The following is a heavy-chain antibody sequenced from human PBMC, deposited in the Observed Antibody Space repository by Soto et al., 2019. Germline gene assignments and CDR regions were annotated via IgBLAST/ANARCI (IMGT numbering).Heavy chain of an antibody. CDR2: TYYSGST. V-gene: IGHV4-31*03. Sequence: SETLSLTCTVSGGSISSGGYYWSWIRQHPGKGLEWIGYTYYSGSTYYNPSLKSRVTISVDTSKNQFSLKLSSVTAADTAVYYCARIFGGNSASFDYWGQGTLVTVSS. CDR3: ARIFGGNSASFDY. J-gene: IGHJ4*02. D-gene: IGHD2-21*02. CDR1: GGSISSGGYY.